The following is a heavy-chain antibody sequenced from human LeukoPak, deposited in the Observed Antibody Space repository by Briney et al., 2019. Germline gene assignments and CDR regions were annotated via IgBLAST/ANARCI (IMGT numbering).Heavy chain of an antibody. CDR1: GFTFSSYA. D-gene: IGHD1-20*01. CDR3: AKDPIVTGGYDNWFDP. V-gene: IGHV3-23*01. J-gene: IGHJ5*02. Sequence: PGGSLRLSCAASGFTFSSYAMSWVRQAPGKGLEWVSAISGSGGSTYYADSVKGRFTISRDNSKNTLYLQMNSLRAEDTAVYYCAKDPIVTGGYDNWFDPWGQGTLVTVSS. CDR2: ISGSGGST.